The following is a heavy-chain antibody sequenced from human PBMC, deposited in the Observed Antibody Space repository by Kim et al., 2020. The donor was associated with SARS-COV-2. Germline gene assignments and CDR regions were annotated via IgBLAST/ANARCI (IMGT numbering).Heavy chain of an antibody. Sequence: YPCSVKRRLTISRETAKTSLYLQMNSLRAGDTAVYYCARGYSSSWYWAFDIWGQGTMVTVSS. D-gene: IGHD6-13*01. CDR3: ARGYSSSWYWAFDI. J-gene: IGHJ3*02. V-gene: IGHV3-13*01.